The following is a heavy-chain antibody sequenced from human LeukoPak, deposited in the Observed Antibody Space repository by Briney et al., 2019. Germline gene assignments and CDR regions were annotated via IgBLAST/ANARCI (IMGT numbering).Heavy chain of an antibody. D-gene: IGHD6-13*01. CDR2: INPNSGGT. CDR3: ARGSMAAAPLYYYYGMDV. CDR1: GYTFTGYY. Sequence: GASVKVSCKASGYTFTGYYMHWVRQAPGQGLEWMGWINPNSGGTNYAQKFQGWVTMTRDTSISTAYMELSRLRSDDTAVYYCARGSMAAAPLYYYYGMDVWGQGTTVTVSS. V-gene: IGHV1-2*04. J-gene: IGHJ6*02.